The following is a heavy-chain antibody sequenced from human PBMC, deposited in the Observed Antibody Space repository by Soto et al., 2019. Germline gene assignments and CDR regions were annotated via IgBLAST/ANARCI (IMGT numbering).Heavy chain of an antibody. J-gene: IGHJ4*02. CDR1: GFTFSSDW. D-gene: IGHD3-3*01. Sequence: PGGSLRLSCAASGFTFSSDWMHWVRQAPGKGLVWVSRINSDGSSTSYADSVKGRFTISRDNSKNTLYLQMNSLRAEDTAVYYCARDKRDLRFLGWSYYFDYWGQGTLVTVSS. CDR3: ARDKRDLRFLGWSYYFDY. V-gene: IGHV3-74*01. CDR2: INSDGSST.